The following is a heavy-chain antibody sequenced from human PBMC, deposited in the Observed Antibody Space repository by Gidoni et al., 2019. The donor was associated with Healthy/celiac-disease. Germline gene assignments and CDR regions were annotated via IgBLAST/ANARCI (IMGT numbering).Heavy chain of an antibody. D-gene: IGHD6-19*01. J-gene: IGHJ4*02. CDR3: ASWITAGPSGFDY. V-gene: IGHV4-39*01. Sequence: QLQLQESGPGLVKPSETLSLTCTVAGGSISSSSYYWGWIRQPPGKGLEWIGSIYYSGSTYYNPSLKSRVTISVDTSKNQFSLKLSSVTAADTAVYYCASWITAGPSGFDYWGQGTLVTVSS. CDR1: GGSISSSSYY. CDR2: IYYSGST.